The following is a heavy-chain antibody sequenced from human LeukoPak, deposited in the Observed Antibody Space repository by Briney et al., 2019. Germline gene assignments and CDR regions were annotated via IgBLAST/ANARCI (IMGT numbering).Heavy chain of an antibody. V-gene: IGHV3-23*01. CDR2: ISGTGTSP. D-gene: IGHD3-10*01. Sequence: GGSLRLSRTASVFTYISYAMSGVRQAPGKGLEGVSSISGTGTSPYLADSVKGRFTISRENSKNALYLQMNSLRADEDTAVYYCAKDLAQWFGELFDYWGQGTQVTVSS. CDR1: VFTYISYA. J-gene: IGHJ4*02. CDR3: AKDLAQWFGELFDY.